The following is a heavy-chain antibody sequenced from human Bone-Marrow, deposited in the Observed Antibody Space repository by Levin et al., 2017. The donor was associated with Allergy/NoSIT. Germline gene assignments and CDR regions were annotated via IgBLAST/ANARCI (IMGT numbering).Heavy chain of an antibody. V-gene: IGHV3-21*01. CDR2: ISSSSSYI. Sequence: PGGSLRLSCAASGFTFSSYSMNWVRQAPGKGLEWVSSISSSSSYIYYADSVKGRFTISRDNAKNSLYLQMNSLRAEDTAVYYCAREGSSGWYRPTPTDFDYWGQGTLVTVSS. J-gene: IGHJ4*02. CDR3: AREGSSGWYRPTPTDFDY. CDR1: GFTFSSYS. D-gene: IGHD6-19*01.